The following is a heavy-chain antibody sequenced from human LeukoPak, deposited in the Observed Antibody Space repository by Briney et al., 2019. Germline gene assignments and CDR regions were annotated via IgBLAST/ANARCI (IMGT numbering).Heavy chain of an antibody. CDR3: ARHQTPIAAAGSRYAFDI. D-gene: IGHD6-13*01. V-gene: IGHV4-59*01. CDR1: GGSISRYY. J-gene: IGHJ3*02. Sequence: SETLSLTCTVSGGSISRYYWSWIRQPPGKGLEWIGYIYYSGSTNYSPSLKSRVTISVDTSKNQFSLKLSSVTAADTAVYYCARHQTPIAAAGSRYAFDIWARGQWSPSLQ. CDR2: IYYSGST.